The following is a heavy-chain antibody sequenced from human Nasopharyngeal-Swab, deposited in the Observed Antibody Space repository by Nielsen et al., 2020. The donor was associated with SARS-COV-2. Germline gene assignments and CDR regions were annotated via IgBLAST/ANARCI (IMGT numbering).Heavy chain of an antibody. CDR2: IWYDGSNK. J-gene: IGHJ3*02. Sequence: GESLKISCAASGFTFSSYGMHWVRQAPGKGLEWVAVIWYDGSNKYYADSVKGRFTISRDNSKNTLYLQMNSLRAEDTAVYYCARGEWWDAFDIWGQGTMVTVSS. CDR1: GFTFSSYG. CDR3: ARGEWWDAFDI. D-gene: IGHD2-15*01. V-gene: IGHV3-33*01.